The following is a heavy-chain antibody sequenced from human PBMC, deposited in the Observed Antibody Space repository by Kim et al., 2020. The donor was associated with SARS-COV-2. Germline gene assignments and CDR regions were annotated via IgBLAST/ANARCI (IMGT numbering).Heavy chain of an antibody. CDR1: GFTFSSYA. CDR2: ISGSGGST. Sequence: GGSLRLSCAASGFTFSSYAMSWVRQAPGKGLEWVSAISGSGGSTYYADSVKGRFTISRDNSKNTLYLQMNSLRAEDTAVYYCAKRDGITMIVVVIALHFDYWGQGTLVTVSS. V-gene: IGHV3-23*01. J-gene: IGHJ4*02. CDR3: AKRDGITMIVVVIALHFDY. D-gene: IGHD3-22*01.